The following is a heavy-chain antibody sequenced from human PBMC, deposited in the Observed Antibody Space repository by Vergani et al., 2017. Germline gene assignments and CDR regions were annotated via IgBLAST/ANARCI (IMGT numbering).Heavy chain of an antibody. J-gene: IGHJ3*02. Sequence: QVQLVQSGAEVKKPGSSVKVSCKASGGTFSSYAISWVRQAPGQGLAWMGGIIPIFGTANYAQKFQGRVTITADESTSTANMELSSLRSEDTAVYYCARDRWDTAMVSGAFDIWGQGTMVTVSS. D-gene: IGHD5-18*01. CDR1: GGTFSSYA. CDR3: ARDRWDTAMVSGAFDI. CDR2: IIPIFGTA. V-gene: IGHV1-69*01.